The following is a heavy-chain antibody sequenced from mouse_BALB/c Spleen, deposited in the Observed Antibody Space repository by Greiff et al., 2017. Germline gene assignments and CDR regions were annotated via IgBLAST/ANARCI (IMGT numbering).Heavy chain of an antibody. CDR2: ISYSGST. V-gene: IGHV3-2*02. J-gene: IGHJ3*01. CDR3: ARDQNSFAY. CDR1: GYSITSDYA. Sequence: VQLKESGPGLVKPSQSLSLTCTVTGYSITSDYAWNWIRQFPGNKLEWMGYISYSGSTSYNPSLKSRISITRDTSKNQFFLQLNSVTTEDTAMYYCARDQNSFAYWGQGTLVTVSA.